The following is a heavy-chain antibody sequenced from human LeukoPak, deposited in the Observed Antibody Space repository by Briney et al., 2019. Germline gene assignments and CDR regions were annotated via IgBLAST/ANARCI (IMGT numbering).Heavy chain of an antibody. Sequence: ASVKVSCKASGGTFSNYAISWVRQAPGQRLEWMGWINAGNGNTKYSQKFQGRVTITRDTSASTAYMELSSLRSEDTAVYYCARRGWYPHNWFDPWGQGTLVTVSS. CDR1: GGTFSNYA. CDR2: INAGNGNT. J-gene: IGHJ5*02. CDR3: ARRGWYPHNWFDP. V-gene: IGHV1-3*01. D-gene: IGHD6-19*01.